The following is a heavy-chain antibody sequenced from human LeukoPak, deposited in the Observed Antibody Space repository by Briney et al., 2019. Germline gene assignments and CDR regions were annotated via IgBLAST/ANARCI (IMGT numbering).Heavy chain of an antibody. CDR3: ARDQHYQLPFDY. CDR1: GYTLTSYY. CDR2: INPSTSGT. D-gene: IGHD2-2*01. J-gene: IGHJ4*02. V-gene: IGHV1-46*01. Sequence: ASVKVSCKASGYTLTSYYVHWVRQAPGQGLEWMGMINPSTSGTSYAQNFQGRVTMPRDTSTSTVYMELSSLRSEDTAVYYCARDQHYQLPFDYWGRGTLVTVSS.